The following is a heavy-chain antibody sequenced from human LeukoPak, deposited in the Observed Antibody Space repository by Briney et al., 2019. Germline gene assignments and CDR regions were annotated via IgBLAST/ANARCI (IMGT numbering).Heavy chain of an antibody. D-gene: IGHD6-13*01. CDR3: ILAAAGPAY. CDR2: IRGKADGETT. V-gene: IGHV3-15*01. Sequence: TGGSLRLSCAASGFTFSNAWMTWVRQALGKGPEWLGRIRGKADGETTDYAAPVKGRFTISRDYSKNILYLQMNSLTTEDTAVYYCILAAAGPAYWGQGALVTVSS. J-gene: IGHJ4*02. CDR1: GFTFSNAW.